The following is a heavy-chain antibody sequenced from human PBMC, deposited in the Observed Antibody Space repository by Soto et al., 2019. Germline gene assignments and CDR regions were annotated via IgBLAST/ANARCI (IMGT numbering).Heavy chain of an antibody. CDR1: GFTFGTYS. Sequence: GGSLRLSCAGSGFTFGTYSMDWVRQAAGKGLEWIAYISYDSDTIQYADSVKGRFTISRDNAKNSMYLQMNSLRDEDTAVYYCARLYYDYGWGQGPTATISS. CDR3: ARLYYDYG. CDR2: ISYDSDTI. J-gene: IGHJ6*02. V-gene: IGHV3-48*02. D-gene: IGHD3-3*01.